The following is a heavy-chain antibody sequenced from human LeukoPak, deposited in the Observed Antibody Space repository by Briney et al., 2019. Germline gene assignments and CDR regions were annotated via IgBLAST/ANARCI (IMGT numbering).Heavy chain of an antibody. CDR3: ASPLRVVVPAATSDAFDI. J-gene: IGHJ3*02. CDR2: IIPIFGTA. D-gene: IGHD2-2*01. CDR1: GGTFSSYA. Sequence: SVKVSCKASGGTFSSYAISWVRQAPGQGLEWMGGIIPIFGTANYAQKFQGRVTITADESTSTAYMELSSLRSEDTAVYYCASPLRVVVPAATSDAFDIWGQGTMVTVSS. V-gene: IGHV1-69*13.